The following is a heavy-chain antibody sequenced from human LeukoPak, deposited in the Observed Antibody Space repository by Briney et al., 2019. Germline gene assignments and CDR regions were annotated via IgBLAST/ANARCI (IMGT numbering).Heavy chain of an antibody. Sequence: ASVKVSCKVSGYTLTELSMHWVRQAPGKGLEWMGGFDPEDGETIYAQKLQGRVTMTTDTSTSTAYMGLRSLRSDDTAVYYCARVLGYCSGGSCYTFDYWGQGTLVTVSS. D-gene: IGHD2-15*01. J-gene: IGHJ4*02. CDR2: FDPEDGET. CDR3: ARVLGYCSGGSCYTFDY. V-gene: IGHV1-24*01. CDR1: GYTLTELS.